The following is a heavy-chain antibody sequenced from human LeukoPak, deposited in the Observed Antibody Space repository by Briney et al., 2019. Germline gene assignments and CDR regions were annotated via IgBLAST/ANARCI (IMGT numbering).Heavy chain of an antibody. CDR2: ISAYNGNT. V-gene: IGHV1-18*01. Sequence: ASVKVSCKASGYTFTSYGISWVRQAPGQGLEWMGWISAYNGNTNYAQKLQGRVTMTTDTSTSTAYMELRSLRSDDTAVYYCARDVPAGDYVHLRSDPWGQGTLVTVSS. J-gene: IGHJ5*02. CDR3: ARDVPAGDYVHLRSDP. D-gene: IGHD4-17*01. CDR1: GYTFTSYG.